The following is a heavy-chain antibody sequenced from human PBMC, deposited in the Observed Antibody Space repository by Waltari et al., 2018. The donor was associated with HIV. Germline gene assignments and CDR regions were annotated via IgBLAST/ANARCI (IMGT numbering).Heavy chain of an antibody. J-gene: IGHJ4*02. D-gene: IGHD5-12*01. Sequence: EVHLVESGGGLVQPGGSLRLSCAASGFPFNTYWMTWVRQAPGKGLEWVANIKRDGSEKDYVDSVKGRFTISRDNAKNSLYLQMNSLRAEDTAVYYCATLLPYSGYDPPYYWGQGTLVAVSS. CDR1: GFPFNTYW. V-gene: IGHV3-7*01. CDR2: IKRDGSEK. CDR3: ATLLPYSGYDPPYY.